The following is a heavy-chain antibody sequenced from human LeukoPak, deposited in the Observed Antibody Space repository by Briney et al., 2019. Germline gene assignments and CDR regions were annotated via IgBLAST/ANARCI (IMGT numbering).Heavy chain of an antibody. V-gene: IGHV4-61*02. CDR2: IYTSGST. Sequence: SETLSLTCTVSGGSISSGTYYWSWIRQPAGKGLEWIGRIYTSGSTNYNPSLKSRVTISVDTSKNQFSLRLNSVTAADTAVYYCARDDYGSNCLDYWGQGTLVTVSS. CDR3: ARDDYGSNCLDY. CDR1: GGSISSGTYY. D-gene: IGHD4-17*01. J-gene: IGHJ4*02.